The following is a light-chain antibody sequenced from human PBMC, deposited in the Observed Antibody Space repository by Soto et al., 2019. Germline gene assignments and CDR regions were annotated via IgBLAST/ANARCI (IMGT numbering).Light chain of an antibody. V-gene: IGLV2-14*01. Sequence: QSVLTQPASVSGSPGQSITISCTGTSSDVGGYNYVSWYQQHPGKAPKLMIYDVSNRPSGVSNRSSGSKSGNTASLTISGLQAEEEADYYCSSYTSSSTLDVVFGGGTKLTVL. CDR3: SSYTSSSTLDVV. CDR1: SSDVGGYNY. CDR2: DVS. J-gene: IGLJ2*01.